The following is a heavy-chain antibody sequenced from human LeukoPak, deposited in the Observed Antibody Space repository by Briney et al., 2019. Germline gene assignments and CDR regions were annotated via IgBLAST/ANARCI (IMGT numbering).Heavy chain of an antibody. J-gene: IGHJ6*04. CDR3: AELGITMIGGV. V-gene: IGHV3-7*01. D-gene: IGHD3-10*02. CDR2: IKQDGSEK. Sequence: TGGSLRLSCAASGFTFSSYWMNWVRQAPGKGLEWVVNIKQDGSEKYYVDSGKGRFTISRDNAKNSLYLQVNSLRAEDTAVYYCAELGITMIGGVWGKGTTVTISS. CDR1: GFTFSSYW.